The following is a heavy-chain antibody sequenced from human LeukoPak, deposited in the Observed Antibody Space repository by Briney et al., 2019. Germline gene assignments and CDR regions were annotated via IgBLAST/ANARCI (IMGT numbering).Heavy chain of an antibody. CDR3: ARDRSITEKYSGSYFPDY. Sequence: ASVKVSCKASGYTFTGYYMHWVRQAPGQGLEWMGWIDPNTGGTKYTKKFQGRVTMTRDTSFSTAYMELSRLTSDDTAVYYCARDRSITEKYSGSYFPDYWGQGTLVTVSS. J-gene: IGHJ4*02. CDR2: IDPNTGGT. CDR1: GYTFTGYY. D-gene: IGHD1-26*01. V-gene: IGHV1-2*02.